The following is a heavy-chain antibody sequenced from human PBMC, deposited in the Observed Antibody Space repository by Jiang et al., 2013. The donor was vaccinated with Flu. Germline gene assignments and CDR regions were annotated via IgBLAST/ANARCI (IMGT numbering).Heavy chain of an antibody. V-gene: IGHV1-3*04. J-gene: IGHJ4*02. D-gene: IGHD3-9*01. Sequence: SGYTFTSYTIHWVRQAPGQSLEWMAWINTGTETQGIHRDSRTESPFPSDTSASTAYLDIRDLRSGDTAVYYCARVVDYQPLTGTHSGLPYWGQGTLVTVSS. CDR3: ARVVDYQPLTGTHSGLPY. CDR2: INTGTET. CDR1: GYTFTSYT.